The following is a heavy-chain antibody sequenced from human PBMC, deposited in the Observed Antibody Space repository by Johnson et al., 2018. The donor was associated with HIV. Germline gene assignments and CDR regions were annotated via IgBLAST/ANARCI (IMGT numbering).Heavy chain of an antibody. CDR3: AKDQHGPLVPTVMRDDAFDI. CDR1: GFTFSSYW. Sequence: VQLVESGGGLVQPGGSLRLSYAASGFTFSSYWMSWVRQAPGKGLEWVATIKQDGSEKYYIDSVKGRFTVSRDNSKNTLYLQMNSLGAGDTAVYYCAKDQHGPLVPTVMRDDAFDIWGQGTGVTISS. D-gene: IGHD5-12*01. J-gene: IGHJ3*02. CDR2: IKQDGSEK. V-gene: IGHV3-7*04.